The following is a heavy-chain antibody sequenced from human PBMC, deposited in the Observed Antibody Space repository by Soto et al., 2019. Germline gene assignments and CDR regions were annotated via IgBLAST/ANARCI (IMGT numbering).Heavy chain of an antibody. CDR3: AREASGWSVDY. CDR1: GYTFTSFG. J-gene: IGHJ4*02. Sequence: QVQLVQSGAEVKKPGASVKVSCKASGYTFTSFGFTWVRQAPGQGLEWMGWINAYNGNTNYAQKFQGRVTMTTDTSTSTAYMELRDLRSGDTAVYYCAREASGWSVDYWGQGTLVTV. D-gene: IGHD6-19*01. CDR2: INAYNGNT. V-gene: IGHV1-18*04.